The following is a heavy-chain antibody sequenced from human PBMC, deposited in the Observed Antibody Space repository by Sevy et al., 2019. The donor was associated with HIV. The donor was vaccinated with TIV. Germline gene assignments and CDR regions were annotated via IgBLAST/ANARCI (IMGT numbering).Heavy chain of an antibody. CDR2: ISPKSGAT. V-gene: IGHV1-2*02. CDR3: ARESYDFWTGPVDYDYGMDV. D-gene: IGHD3-3*01. Sequence: ASVKVSCKASGYTFTYTGYYVHWVRQAPGQGLEWMGWISPKSGATNYEQKFQGRVTMTRDTSVSTANMELSRLRSDDTAVYYCARESYDFWTGPVDYDYGMDVWGQGTTVTVSS. J-gene: IGHJ6*02. CDR1: GYTFTYTGYY.